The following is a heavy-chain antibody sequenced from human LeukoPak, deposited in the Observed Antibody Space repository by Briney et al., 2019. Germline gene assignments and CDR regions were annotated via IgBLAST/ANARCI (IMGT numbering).Heavy chain of an antibody. J-gene: IGHJ4*02. CDR3: ARLYSSSSRFFDY. Sequence: PSETLSLTCAVSGGSISSSNWWSWVRQPPGKGLEWIGEIYHSGSTNYNPSLKSRVTISVDKSKNQFSLKLSSVTAADTAVYYCARLYSSSSRFFDYWGQGTLVTVSS. CDR1: GGSISSSNW. D-gene: IGHD6-6*01. V-gene: IGHV4-4*02. CDR2: IYHSGST.